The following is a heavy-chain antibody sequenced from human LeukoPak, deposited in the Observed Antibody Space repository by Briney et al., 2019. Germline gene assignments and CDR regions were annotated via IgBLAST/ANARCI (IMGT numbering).Heavy chain of an antibody. CDR2: ISANGADK. D-gene: IGHD1-14*01. Sequence: PGGSLRLSCAVSRFTFSTYAMSWVRQAPGQGLEWVSAISANGADKYYADSVKGRFTISRDNSKNTLFLQMISLRVEDTAVYYCANYRKPQGLDYWGQGTLVTVSS. CDR3: ANYRKPQGLDY. CDR1: RFTFSTYA. J-gene: IGHJ4*02. V-gene: IGHV3-23*01.